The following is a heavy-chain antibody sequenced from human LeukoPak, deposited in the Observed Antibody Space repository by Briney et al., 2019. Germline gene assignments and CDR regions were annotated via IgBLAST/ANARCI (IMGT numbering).Heavy chain of an antibody. Sequence: ASVKVSCKASGYTFTSYAMNWVRQAPGQGLEWMGWINTNTGNPTYARGFTGRFVFSLDTSVSTAYLQISSLKAEDTAVYYCARASNPYYDFWSGYYTYYYYYMDVWGKGTTVTVSS. CDR1: GYTFTSYA. D-gene: IGHD3-3*01. CDR3: ARASNPYYDFWSGYYTYYYYYMDV. J-gene: IGHJ6*03. CDR2: INTNTGNP. V-gene: IGHV7-4-1*02.